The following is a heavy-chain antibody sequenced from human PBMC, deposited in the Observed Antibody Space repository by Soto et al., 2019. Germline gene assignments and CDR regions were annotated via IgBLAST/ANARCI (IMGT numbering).Heavy chain of an antibody. J-gene: IGHJ5*02. CDR3: ARNRRRFTMVRGVQTGFDP. CDR2: IIPIFGTA. CDR1: GGTFSSYA. D-gene: IGHD3-10*01. Sequence: QVQLVQSGAEVKKPGSSVKVSCQASGGTFSSYAISWVRQAPGQGLEWMGGIIPIFGTANYAQKFQGRVTITADKSTSTAYMELSSLRSEDTAVYYCARNRRRFTMVRGVQTGFDPWGQGTLVTVSS. V-gene: IGHV1-69*06.